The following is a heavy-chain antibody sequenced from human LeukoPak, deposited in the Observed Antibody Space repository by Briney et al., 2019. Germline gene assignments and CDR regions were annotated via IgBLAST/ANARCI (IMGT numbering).Heavy chain of an antibody. V-gene: IGHV4-59*01. J-gene: IGHJ4*02. D-gene: IGHD3-10*01. CDR2: IYYSGST. Sequence: SETLSLTCTVSGGSISSYYWSWVRQPPGKGLEWIGYIYYSGSTNYNPSLKSRVTISVDTSKNQFSLKLSSVTAADTAVYYCARHKPTGSYPLELWGQGTLVTVSS. CDR3: ARHKPTGSYPLEL. CDR1: GGSISSYY.